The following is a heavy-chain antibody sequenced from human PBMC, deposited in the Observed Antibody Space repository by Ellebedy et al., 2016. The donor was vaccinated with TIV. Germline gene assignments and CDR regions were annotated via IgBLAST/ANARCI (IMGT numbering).Heavy chain of an antibody. D-gene: IGHD2/OR15-2a*01. CDR1: GYNLTELS. CDR2: FNPEDDEG. CDR3: AIDQGSYDTQYYTFDV. J-gene: IGHJ6*02. Sequence: ASVKVSCKVSGYNLTELSMHWVRQVPGKGLEWMGVFNPEDDEGIYAQKFQGRLTMTEDKSTGTTYMELSSLRSDDTAVYFCAIDQGSYDTQYYTFDVWGHGTTVTVS. V-gene: IGHV1-24*01.